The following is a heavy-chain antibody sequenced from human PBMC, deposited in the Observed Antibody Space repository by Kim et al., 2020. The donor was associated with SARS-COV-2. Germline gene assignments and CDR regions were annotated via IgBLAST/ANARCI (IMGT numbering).Heavy chain of an antibody. D-gene: IGHD3-10*01. CDR3: TRQREGNTWFGGAFEY. CDR1: GYTFTSYW. V-gene: IGHV5-51*01. CDR2: IYPGDSDT. Sequence: GESLKISCQGSGYTFTSYWIGWVRQMPGKGLEWLGIIYPGDSDTRYSPSFRGQVTISVDKSISTAFLQWSSLKASDTAVYYCTRQREGNTWFGGAFEYWGQGSLVTVSS. J-gene: IGHJ4*02.